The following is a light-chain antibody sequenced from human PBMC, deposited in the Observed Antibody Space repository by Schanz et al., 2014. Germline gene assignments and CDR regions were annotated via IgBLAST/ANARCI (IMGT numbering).Light chain of an antibody. CDR2: GAS. CDR1: QSVSSIY. J-gene: IGKJ2*01. V-gene: IGKV3-20*01. Sequence: EIVLTQSPATLSLSPGERATLSCRASQSVSSIYLAWYQQKPGQAPRLLIYGASSRATGIPDRFSGSGSGTDFTLTISRLEPEDFAVYYCQQYCSSSYTFGQGPKLEIK. CDR3: QQYCSSSYT.